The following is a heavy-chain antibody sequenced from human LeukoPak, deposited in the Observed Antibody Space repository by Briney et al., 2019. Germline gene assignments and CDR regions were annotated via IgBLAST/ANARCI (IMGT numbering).Heavy chain of an antibody. D-gene: IGHD3-3*01. V-gene: IGHV3-11*01. J-gene: IGHJ6*02. Sequence: GGALRLSCAASGCTFSDYYMSWIRQAAGRGVEWVACINSSGRTIYYADCVKGRFTISRDNAKSSLYLQMTSLRAEDTAAYYWARDALQNGYDFCSGYFFYGMAVWGQGTTVTVSS. CDR3: ARDALQNGYDFCSGYFFYGMAV. CDR1: GCTFSDYY. CDR2: INSSGRTI.